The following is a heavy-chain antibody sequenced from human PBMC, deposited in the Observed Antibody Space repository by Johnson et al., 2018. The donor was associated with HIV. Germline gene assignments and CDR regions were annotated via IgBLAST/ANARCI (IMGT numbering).Heavy chain of an antibody. Sequence: VQLVESGGGVVQPGRSLRLSCAASGFTFDDYAMHWVRQAPGKGLEWVPGISWNSGSIGYADSVKGRFTISRDNAKNSLYLQMNSLRPEDTAVYYCTRGSFTDDAFDVWGLGTMVTVSS. D-gene: IGHD1-26*01. CDR3: TRGSFTDDAFDV. V-gene: IGHV3-9*01. CDR1: GFTFDDYA. J-gene: IGHJ3*01. CDR2: ISWNSGSI.